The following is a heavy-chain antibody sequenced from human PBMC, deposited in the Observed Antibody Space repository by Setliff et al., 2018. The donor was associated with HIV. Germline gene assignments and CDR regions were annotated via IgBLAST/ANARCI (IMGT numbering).Heavy chain of an antibody. V-gene: IGHV1-24*01. J-gene: IGHJ4*02. Sequence: ASVKVSCKISGYTLTEVSMHWVRQAPGKGLEWMGRFDPEDGDTLYAQRLQGRVIMTEDSSTDTAYMELSSLTSDDTAVYYCATAKEHWLSEGGFDYWGQGTLVTVSS. D-gene: IGHD6-19*01. CDR2: FDPEDGDT. CDR1: GYTLTEVS. CDR3: ATAKEHWLSEGGFDY.